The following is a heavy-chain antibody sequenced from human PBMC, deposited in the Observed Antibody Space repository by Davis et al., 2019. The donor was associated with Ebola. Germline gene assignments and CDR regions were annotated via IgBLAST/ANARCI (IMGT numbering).Heavy chain of an antibody. D-gene: IGHD5/OR15-5a*01. CDR2: IKQDGSEK. CDR3: AKTRVWHSDY. CDR1: GFTFSSYW. J-gene: IGHJ4*02. Sequence: GESLKISCAASGFTFSSYWMSWVRQAPGKGLEWVANIKQDGSEKYYVDSVKGRFTISRDNAKNSLYLQMNSLRGEDTAVYYCAKTRVWHSDYWGQGTLVTVSS. V-gene: IGHV3-7*01.